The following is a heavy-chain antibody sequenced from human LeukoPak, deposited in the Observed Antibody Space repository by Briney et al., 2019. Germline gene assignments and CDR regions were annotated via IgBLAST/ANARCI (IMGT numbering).Heavy chain of an antibody. Sequence: PSETLSLTCTVSGGSVSSGSYYWGWIRQPPGKGLEWIGYFYYSVGTNYSPSLKSRVTISVDTSKNQFSLKLSSVTAADTAVYYCARESPDILTGYYAFDIWGQGTMVTVSS. J-gene: IGHJ3*02. CDR1: GGSVSSGSYY. CDR2: FYYSVGT. V-gene: IGHV4-61*01. D-gene: IGHD3-9*01. CDR3: ARESPDILTGYYAFDI.